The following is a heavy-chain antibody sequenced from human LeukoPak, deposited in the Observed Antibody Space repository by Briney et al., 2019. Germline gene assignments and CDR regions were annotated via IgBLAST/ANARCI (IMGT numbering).Heavy chain of an antibody. CDR2: IYPEDSDT. V-gene: IGHV5-51*01. CDR3: ARRIYDSSGYSVYFDS. J-gene: IGHJ4*02. CDR1: GYSFNNKW. Sequence: GESLKISCKASGYSFNNKWIGWVCQLPGKGLEWMGVIYPEDSDTRYSPSFQGQVTISVDKSINTAYLQWSSLKASDTAIYYCARRIYDSSGYSVYFDSWGQGTLVTVSS. D-gene: IGHD3-22*01.